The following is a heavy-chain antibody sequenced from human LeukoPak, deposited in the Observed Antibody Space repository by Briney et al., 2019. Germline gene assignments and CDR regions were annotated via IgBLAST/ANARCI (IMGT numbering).Heavy chain of an antibody. V-gene: IGHV1-2*02. D-gene: IGHD3-16*02. J-gene: IGHJ3*02. Sequence: GASVKVSCKASGYTFTGYYMHWVRQAPRQGLEWMGWINPNSGGTTYAQKFQGRVIMTRDTSISTAYMELSRLRSDDTAVYYCARDDYDYVWGSYRHRRAFDIWGQGTMVTVSS. CDR1: GYTFTGYY. CDR2: INPNSGGT. CDR3: ARDDYDYVWGSYRHRRAFDI.